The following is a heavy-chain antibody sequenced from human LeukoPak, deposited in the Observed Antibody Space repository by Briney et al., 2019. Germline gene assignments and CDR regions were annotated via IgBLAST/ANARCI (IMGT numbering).Heavy chain of an antibody. CDR3: ARGDYGDYFDAFDI. Sequence: ASVKVSCKASGYTFTSYDINWVRQATGQGLEWMRWMNPNSGNTGYSQKFQGRVTITKNTSISTAYIELSSLRSEDTAVYYCARGDYGDYFDAFDIWGQGTMVTVSS. CDR2: MNPNSGNT. V-gene: IGHV1-8*01. CDR1: GYTFTSYD. J-gene: IGHJ3*02. D-gene: IGHD4-17*01.